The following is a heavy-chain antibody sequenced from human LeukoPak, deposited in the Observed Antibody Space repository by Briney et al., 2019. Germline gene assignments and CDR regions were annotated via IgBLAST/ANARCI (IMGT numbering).Heavy chain of an antibody. D-gene: IGHD5-24*01. CDR2: IYYSGST. Sequence: SETLSLTCTVAGGSISSYYWSWIRQPPGKGLEWIGYIYYSGSTNYNPSLKSRVTISVDTSKNQFSLKLSSVTAADTAVYYCARESQEKYYFDYWGQGTLVTVSS. CDR3: ARESQEKYYFDY. J-gene: IGHJ4*02. CDR1: GGSISSYY. V-gene: IGHV4-59*12.